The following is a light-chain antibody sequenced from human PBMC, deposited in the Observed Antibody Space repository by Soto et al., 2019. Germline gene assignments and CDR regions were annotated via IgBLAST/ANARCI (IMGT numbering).Light chain of an antibody. CDR2: GIS. Sequence: SPGERANLSCRASQSVTSNYLAWYQQKPGQAPRLLIYGISTRATGVPDRFSGSGSGTDFTLTISRLEPEDSEVYYCQQYTDWPLTFGQGTKVDIK. CDR3: QQYTDWPLT. V-gene: IGKV3-20*01. J-gene: IGKJ1*01. CDR1: QSVTSNY.